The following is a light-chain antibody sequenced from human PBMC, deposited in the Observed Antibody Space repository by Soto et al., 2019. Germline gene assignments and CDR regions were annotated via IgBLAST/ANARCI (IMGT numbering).Light chain of an antibody. CDR1: QSVSSK. J-gene: IGKJ1*01. Sequence: EIVMTQSPATLSVSPGEGATLSCRASQSVSSKLAWYQQKPGQAPRLLIYGASTRATGIPARVSGSGSGTEFTLIISSLQSEDSAVYDCHQYNSWLWTFGQGTKVEIK. CDR3: HQYNSWLWT. CDR2: GAS. V-gene: IGKV3-15*01.